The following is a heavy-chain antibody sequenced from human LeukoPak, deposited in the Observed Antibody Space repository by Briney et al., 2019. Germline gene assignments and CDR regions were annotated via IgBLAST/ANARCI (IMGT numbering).Heavy chain of an antibody. CDR3: ARDSRTDPSNSYGMDV. CDR1: GFSFSTHA. D-gene: IGHD1-14*01. Sequence: GRSLSLSCAASGFSFSTHALHWVRQAPGKGLEWVSVIYSGGSTYYADSVKGRFTISRDNSKNTLYLQMNSLRAEDTAVYYCARDSRTDPSNSYGMDVWGQGTTVTVSS. J-gene: IGHJ6*02. CDR2: IYSGGST. V-gene: IGHV3-53*01.